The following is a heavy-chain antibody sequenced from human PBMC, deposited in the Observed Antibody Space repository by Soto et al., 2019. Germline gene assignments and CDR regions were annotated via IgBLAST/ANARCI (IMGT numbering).Heavy chain of an antibody. J-gene: IGHJ4*02. CDR3: ARDLYGSGTHFDY. CDR1: GYTFTSYA. V-gene: IGHV1-3*01. Sequence: GASVKVSCKACGYTFTSYAMHWVRQAPGQRLEWMGWINAGNGNTKYSQKFQGRVTITRDTSASTAYMELSSLRSEDTAVYYCARDLYGSGTHFDYWGQGTLVTVSS. CDR2: INAGNGNT. D-gene: IGHD3-10*01.